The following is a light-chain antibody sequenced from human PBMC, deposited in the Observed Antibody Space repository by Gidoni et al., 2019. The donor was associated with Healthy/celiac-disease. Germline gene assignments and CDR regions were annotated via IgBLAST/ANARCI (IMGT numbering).Light chain of an antibody. CDR3: QAWDSSTSVV. Sequence: SYELTQPPSVSVSPGQTASITCYGDKLGDKYACWYQQKPGQSPVLVIYQDSKLHSGIPERFSGSNSGNTATLTISGTQAMDEADYYCQAWDSSTSVVFGGGTKLTVL. V-gene: IGLV3-1*01. J-gene: IGLJ2*01. CDR1: KLGDKY. CDR2: QDS.